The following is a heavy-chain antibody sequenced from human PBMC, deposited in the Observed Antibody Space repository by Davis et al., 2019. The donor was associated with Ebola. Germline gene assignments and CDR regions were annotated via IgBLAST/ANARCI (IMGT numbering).Heavy chain of an antibody. V-gene: IGHV1-2*04. CDR1: GYIFTGYY. CDR3: ARPYYYDSSGRTTLGY. CDR2: INPNSGAT. Sequence: AASVKVSCKASGYIFTGYYIHWVRQAPGQGLEWMGCINPNSGATNYAQKFRGWVTMTRDTSTSTVYMELSSLRSEDTAVYYCARPYYYDSSGRTTLGYWGQGTLVTVSS. D-gene: IGHD3-22*01. J-gene: IGHJ4*02.